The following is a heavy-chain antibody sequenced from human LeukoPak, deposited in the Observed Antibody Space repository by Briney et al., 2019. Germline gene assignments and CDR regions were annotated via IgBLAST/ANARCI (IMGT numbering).Heavy chain of an antibody. Sequence: GGSLRLSCAASGFTFSSYAMSWVRQAPGKGLEWVSAISGSGGSTYYADSVKGRFTISRDNSKNTLYLQMNSLRAEDTAVYYCARDYYDSSGYYLRFYYYYGMDVWGQGTTVTVSS. CDR2: ISGSGGST. CDR1: GFTFSSYA. V-gene: IGHV3-23*01. CDR3: ARDYYDSSGYYLRFYYYYGMDV. D-gene: IGHD3-22*01. J-gene: IGHJ6*02.